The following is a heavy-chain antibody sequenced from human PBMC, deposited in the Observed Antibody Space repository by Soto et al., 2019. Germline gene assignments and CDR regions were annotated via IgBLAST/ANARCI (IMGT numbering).Heavy chain of an antibody. D-gene: IGHD2-21*01. CDR1: GFTFSSYA. V-gene: IGHV3-64*01. J-gene: IGHJ5*02. Sequence: GGSLRLSCAASGFTFSSYAMHWVRQAPGKGLEYVSAISSNGGSTYYANSVKGRFTISRDNSKNTLYLQMGSLRAEDMAVYYCARAANLPYQYSGGWFDPWGQGTLVTVSS. CDR2: ISSNGGST. CDR3: ARAANLPYQYSGGWFDP.